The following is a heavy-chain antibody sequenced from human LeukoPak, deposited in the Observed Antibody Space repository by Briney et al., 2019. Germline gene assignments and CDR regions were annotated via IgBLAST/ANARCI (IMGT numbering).Heavy chain of an antibody. CDR2: IYYSETT. J-gene: IGHJ2*01. Sequence: PSETLSLTCTVSGGPVSRNYWTWIGQPPGKGLEWIGNIYYSETTNYNPSLKSRVSISVDTSKNLLSLKLSSVTAADTAVYYCARGSTSILWGRGTLVTVSS. D-gene: IGHD2/OR15-2a*01. CDR3: ARGSTSIL. CDR1: GGPVSRNY. V-gene: IGHV4-59*02.